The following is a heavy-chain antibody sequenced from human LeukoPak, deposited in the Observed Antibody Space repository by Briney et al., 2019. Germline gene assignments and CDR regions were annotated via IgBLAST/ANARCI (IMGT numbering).Heavy chain of an antibody. Sequence: SGTLSLTCSVSNGSISGYYWAWIRQPPGKGLEWIAYIYSSGNANYNPSLKSRVTISIDTSGNQMSLKLNSVTAADTAVYYCARGRRVDAAMLSDWGQGTLVTVSS. CDR3: ARGRRVDAAMLSD. J-gene: IGHJ4*02. CDR2: IYSSGNA. D-gene: IGHD5-18*01. V-gene: IGHV4-59*01. CDR1: NGSISGYY.